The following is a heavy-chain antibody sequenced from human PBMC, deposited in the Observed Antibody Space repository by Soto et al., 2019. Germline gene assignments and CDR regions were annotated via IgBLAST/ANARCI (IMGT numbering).Heavy chain of an antibody. Sequence: QVQLVQSGGEVKKPGASVKVSCKASGYTFTTYGITWVRQAPGQGLEWMGGISAYNGNANYAQKLQGRVSMTTDTSTSTAYMEVRSLRSDDTFMYYCARRVWENSDAFDIWGQGTMVTVSS. CDR1: GYTFTTYG. V-gene: IGHV1-18*04. CDR3: ARRVWENSDAFDI. J-gene: IGHJ3*02. D-gene: IGHD3-16*01. CDR2: ISAYNGNA.